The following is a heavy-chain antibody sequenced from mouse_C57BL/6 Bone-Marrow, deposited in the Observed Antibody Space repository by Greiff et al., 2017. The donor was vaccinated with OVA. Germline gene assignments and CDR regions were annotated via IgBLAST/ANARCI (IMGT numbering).Heavy chain of an antibody. CDR3: ARSVDGGYFDY. CDR2: IYPGDGDT. J-gene: IGHJ2*01. Sequence: QVQLQQSGAELVKPGASVKISCKASGYAFSSYWMNWVKQRPGKGLEWIGQIYPGDGDTNYNGKFKGKATLTADKSSSTAYMQLSSLTSEDSAVYFCARSVDGGYFDYWGQGTTLTVSS. CDR1: GYAFSSYW. D-gene: IGHD1-1*02. V-gene: IGHV1-80*01.